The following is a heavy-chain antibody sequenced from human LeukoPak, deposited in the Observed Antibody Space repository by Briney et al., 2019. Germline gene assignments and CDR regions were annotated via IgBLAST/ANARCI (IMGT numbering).Heavy chain of an antibody. J-gene: IGHJ6*03. CDR1: GGPISSYY. Sequence: SETLSLTCTVSGGPISSYYWSWIRQPPGKGLEWIGYIYYSGSTNYNPSLKSRVTISVDTSKNQFSLKLSSVTAADTAVYYCARDSGLGDYYYYYMDVWGKGTTVTVSS. D-gene: IGHD1-14*01. V-gene: IGHV4-59*01. CDR3: ARDSGLGDYYYYYMDV. CDR2: IYYSGST.